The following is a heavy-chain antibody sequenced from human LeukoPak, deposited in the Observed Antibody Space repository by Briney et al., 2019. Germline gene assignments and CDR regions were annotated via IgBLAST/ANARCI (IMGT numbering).Heavy chain of an antibody. CDR1: GGSISSYY. Sequence: SETLSLTCTVSGGSISSYYWSWIRQPPRKGLEWIGYIYYSGSTNYNPSLKSRVTISVDPSKNQFSLKLSSVTAADTAVYYCARLQYQLLSNWFDPWGQGTLVTVSS. CDR2: IYYSGST. V-gene: IGHV4-59*01. CDR3: ARLQYQLLSNWFDP. D-gene: IGHD2-2*01. J-gene: IGHJ5*02.